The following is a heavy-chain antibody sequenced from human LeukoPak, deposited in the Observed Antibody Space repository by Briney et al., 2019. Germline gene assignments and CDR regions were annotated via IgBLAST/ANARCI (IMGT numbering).Heavy chain of an antibody. J-gene: IGHJ4*02. V-gene: IGHV3-7*04. CDR1: GFTFSSYW. Sequence: GGSLRLSCAASGFTFSSYWMSWVRQAPGKGLEGVANIKQDGSEKYYVDSVKGRFTISRDNAKNSLYLRMNSLRAEDTAVYYCARGTIAAAGYYYFDYWGQGTQVTVSS. CDR3: ARGTIAAAGYYYFDY. CDR2: IKQDGSEK. D-gene: IGHD6-13*01.